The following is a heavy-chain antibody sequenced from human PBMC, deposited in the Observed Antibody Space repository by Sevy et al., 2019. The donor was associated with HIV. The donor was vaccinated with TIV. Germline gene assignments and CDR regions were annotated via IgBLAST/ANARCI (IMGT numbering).Heavy chain of an antibody. Sequence: GGSLRLSCAASGFTFSTYWMTWVRQAPGKGLEWVANIKQDGTEEDYVDSVKGRFTISRDNAKKSLYLQLDSLRAEDTAVYVCARALADWGSFHYSLWGQGTLVTVSS. J-gene: IGHJ4*02. D-gene: IGHD3-16*02. CDR3: ARALADWGSFHYSL. CDR2: IKQDGTEE. CDR1: GFTFSTYW. V-gene: IGHV3-7*01.